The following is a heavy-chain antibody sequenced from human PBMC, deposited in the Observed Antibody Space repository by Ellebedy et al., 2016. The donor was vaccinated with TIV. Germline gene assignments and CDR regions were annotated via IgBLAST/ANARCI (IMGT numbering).Heavy chain of an antibody. D-gene: IGHD2-15*01. CDR3: VRDRMGGSFDA. J-gene: IGHJ4*02. CDR1: GFTFTNYG. Sequence: GESLKISCAASGFTFTNYGMNWVRQAPGKGLERLSFITGSSSPIYYADSVKGRFTISRDNAKNSLYLQMNSLRDEDTAGYYCVRDRMGGSFDAWGQGTLVTVSS. CDR2: ITGSSSPI. V-gene: IGHV3-48*02.